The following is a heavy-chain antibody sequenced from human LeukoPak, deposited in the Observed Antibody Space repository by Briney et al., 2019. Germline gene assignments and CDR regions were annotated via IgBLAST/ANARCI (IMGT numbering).Heavy chain of an antibody. CDR1: GFTFSSYS. J-gene: IGHJ4*02. CDR2: ISSSSTI. CDR3: ARDLGTVLDY. D-gene: IGHD4-17*01. V-gene: IGHV3-48*04. Sequence: GGSLRLSCAASGFTFSSYSMNWVRQAPGKGLEWVSYISSSSTIYYADSVKGRFTISRDNAKNSLYLQMNSLRAEDTAVYYCARDLGTVLDYWGQGTLVTVSS.